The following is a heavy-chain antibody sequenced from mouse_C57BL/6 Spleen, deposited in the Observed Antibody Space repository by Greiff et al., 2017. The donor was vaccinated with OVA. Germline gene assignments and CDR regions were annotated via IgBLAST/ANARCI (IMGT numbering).Heavy chain of an antibody. CDR3: ATPFITTVVSRYWYFDV. CDR2: INPNYGTT. J-gene: IGHJ1*03. D-gene: IGHD1-1*01. Sequence: VQLQQSGPELVKPGASVTISCKASGYSFTDYNMNWVKQSHGKSLEWIGVINPNYGTTSYNQKFKGKATFPVDPSSSKAYMQLNSLTSEDSAVYYCATPFITTVVSRYWYFDVWGTGTTVTVSS. V-gene: IGHV1-39*01. CDR1: GYSFTDYN.